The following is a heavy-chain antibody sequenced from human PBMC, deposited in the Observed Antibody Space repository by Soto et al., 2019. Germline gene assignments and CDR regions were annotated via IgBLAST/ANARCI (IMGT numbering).Heavy chain of an antibody. CDR1: GFTFSSYS. CDR3: AREHYYYYYMDV. CDR2: ISSSSSYI. Sequence: EVQLVESGGGLVKPGGSLRLSCAASGFTFSSYSMNWVRQAPGKGLEWVSSISSSSSYIYYADSVKGRFTISRDNAKNSLYLQMNSLRAEDTVVYYCAREHYYYYYMDVWGKGTTVTVSS. V-gene: IGHV3-21*01. J-gene: IGHJ6*03.